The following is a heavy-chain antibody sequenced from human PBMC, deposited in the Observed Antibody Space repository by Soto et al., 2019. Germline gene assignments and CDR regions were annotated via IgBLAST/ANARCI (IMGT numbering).Heavy chain of an antibody. V-gene: IGHV3-30-3*01. CDR1: GFTFSSYA. D-gene: IGHD6-13*01. CDR3: ARDRWQQFSYYYYGMDV. Sequence: GGSLRLSCAASGFTFSSYAMHWVRQAPGKGLEWVAVISYDGSNKYYADSVKGRFTISRDNSKNTLYLQMNSLRAEDTAVYYCARDRWQQFSYYYYGMDVWGQGTTVTVSS. J-gene: IGHJ6*02. CDR2: ISYDGSNK.